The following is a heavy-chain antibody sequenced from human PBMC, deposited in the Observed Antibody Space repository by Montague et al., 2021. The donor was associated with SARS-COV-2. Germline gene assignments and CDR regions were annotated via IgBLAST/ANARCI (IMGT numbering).Heavy chain of an antibody. CDR2: MYYSGST. V-gene: IGHV4-59*01. CDR3: ARVARYCTNGVCQTYYYCGLDV. CDR1: GGSTNYYY. D-gene: IGHD2-8*01. J-gene: IGHJ6*02. Sequence: SKTLSLTCIVSGGSTNYYYWSWIRQSPGKGLEWIGYMYYSGSTNYNPSLKSRVTMSIDRSKNQFSLKLRSVTAADTAVYYCARVARYCTNGVCQTYYYCGLDVWGQGTTVTVSS.